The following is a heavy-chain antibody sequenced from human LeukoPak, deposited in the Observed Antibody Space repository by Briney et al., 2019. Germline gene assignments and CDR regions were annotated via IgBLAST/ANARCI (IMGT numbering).Heavy chain of an antibody. CDR3: ARDLGELLGLYYFDY. CDR2: ISSSSSYI. CDR1: GFTFSSYS. V-gene: IGHV3-21*01. Sequence: GGSLRLSCAASGFTFSSYSMNWVRQAPGKGLEWVSSISSSSSYIYYADSVKGRFTISRDNAKNSLYLQMNSLRAEDTAVDYCARDLGELLGLYYFDYWGQGTLVTVSS. D-gene: IGHD1-26*01. J-gene: IGHJ4*02.